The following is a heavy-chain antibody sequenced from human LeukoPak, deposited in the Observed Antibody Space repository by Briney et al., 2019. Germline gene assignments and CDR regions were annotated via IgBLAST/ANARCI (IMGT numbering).Heavy chain of an antibody. V-gene: IGHV1-18*04. J-gene: IGHJ4*02. D-gene: IGHD3-10*01. Sequence: ASVKVSCKASGYTFTGYYMHWVRQAPGQGPEWMGWISAYNGNTNYAQKLQGRVTMTTDTSTSTAYMELRSLRSDDTAVYYCARDFVRYYYGSGSYSYFFDYWGQGTLVTVSS. CDR3: ARDFVRYYYGSGSYSYFFDY. CDR2: ISAYNGNT. CDR1: GYTFTGYY.